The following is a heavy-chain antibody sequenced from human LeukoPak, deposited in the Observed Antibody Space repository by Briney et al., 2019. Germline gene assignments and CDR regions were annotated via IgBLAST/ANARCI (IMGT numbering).Heavy chain of an antibody. Sequence: GGSLRLSCAASGFTVSSNYMSWVRQAPGKGLEWVSVIYSGGSTYYADSVKGRFAISRDNSKNTLYLQMNSLRAEDTVVYYCASEYYYDSSGYYDNYWGQGTLVTVSS. D-gene: IGHD3-22*01. J-gene: IGHJ4*02. V-gene: IGHV3-53*01. CDR1: GFTVSSNY. CDR2: IYSGGST. CDR3: ASEYYYDSSGYYDNY.